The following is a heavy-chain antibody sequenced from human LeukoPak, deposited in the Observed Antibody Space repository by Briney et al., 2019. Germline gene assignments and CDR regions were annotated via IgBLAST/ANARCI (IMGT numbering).Heavy chain of an antibody. D-gene: IGHD3-10*01. CDR1: GFGFGIYW. CDR2: INRDGSQK. J-gene: IGHJ3*02. CDR3: ARDDTHSDSGSYYDDFDI. V-gene: IGHV3-7*04. Sequence: PGGSLRLSCGTSGFGFGIYWMTWVRQAPGKGLEWVANINRDGSQKHYVDSVKGRFTISRDNAGKSLYLDMDSLRAEDTAVYYCARDDTHSDSGSYYDDFDIWGPGTMVTVSS.